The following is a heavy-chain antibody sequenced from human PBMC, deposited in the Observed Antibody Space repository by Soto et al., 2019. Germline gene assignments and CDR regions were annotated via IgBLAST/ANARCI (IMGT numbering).Heavy chain of an antibody. CDR2: MNPNSGNT. J-gene: IGHJ6*02. CDR1: GYTFTSYD. CDR3: ATEMTRRSMDV. Sequence: QVQLVQSGAEVKKPGASVKVSCQASGYTFTSYDINWVRQATGQGLEWMGWMNPNSGNTGYAQKSQGRVTMTRHTSRSTAYMELSSMRSEDRAVYFRATEMTRRSMDVWGHGTKVTVSS. V-gene: IGHV1-8*01.